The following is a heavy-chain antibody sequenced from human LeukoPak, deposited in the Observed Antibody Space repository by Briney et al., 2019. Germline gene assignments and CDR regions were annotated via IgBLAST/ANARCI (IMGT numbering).Heavy chain of an antibody. CDR2: ISPTGSTT. D-gene: IGHD6-13*01. V-gene: IGHV3-74*01. Sequence: SGGSLRLSCTASGFSFSGHWMHWARQLPGKGLVWVSRISPTGSTTSYADSVKGRFTISRDNTKNSLHLQMNSLRAEDTAVYYCARIPIRIGVAGLGAAGLDYWGQGTLVTVSS. CDR3: ARIPIRIGVAGLGAAGLDY. J-gene: IGHJ4*02. CDR1: GFSFSGHW.